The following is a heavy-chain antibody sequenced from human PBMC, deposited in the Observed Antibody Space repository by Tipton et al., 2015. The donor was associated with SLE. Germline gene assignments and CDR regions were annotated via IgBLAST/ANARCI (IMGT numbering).Heavy chain of an antibody. D-gene: IGHD3-10*01. CDR3: ARLSSMVRRAQGWFDP. J-gene: IGHJ5*02. CDR1: DDSISGYY. Sequence: TLSLTCTVSDDSISGYYWSWIRQPPGKGLEWIGMIYYSGSTYYNPSLKSRVTISVDTSKNQFSLKLSSVTAADTAVYYCARLSSMVRRAQGWFDPWGQGTLVTVSS. V-gene: IGHV4-59*04. CDR2: IYYSGST.